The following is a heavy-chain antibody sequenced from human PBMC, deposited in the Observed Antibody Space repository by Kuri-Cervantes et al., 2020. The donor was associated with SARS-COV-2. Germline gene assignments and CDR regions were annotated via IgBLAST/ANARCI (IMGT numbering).Heavy chain of an antibody. V-gene: IGHV3-21*01. J-gene: IGHJ4*02. D-gene: IGHD1-1*01. CDR2: ISSSSSYI. CDR1: GFTFSSHS. Sequence: GESLKISCAASGFTFSSHSMNWVRQAPGKGLEWVSSISSSSSYIYYADSVKGRFTISRDNAKNSLYLQMNSLRAEDTAVYYCARGYRYNLPYFDYWGQGTLVTVSS. CDR3: ARGYRYNLPYFDY.